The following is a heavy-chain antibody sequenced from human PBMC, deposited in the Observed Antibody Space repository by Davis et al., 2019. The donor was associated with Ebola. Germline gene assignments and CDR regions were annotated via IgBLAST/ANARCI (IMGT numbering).Heavy chain of an antibody. CDR2: IYSGGST. V-gene: IGHV3-66*01. D-gene: IGHD2-2*01. Sequence: GGSLRLSCAASGFTVSSNYMSWVRQAPGKGLEWVSVIYSGGSTYYADSMKGRFTISRDNSKNTLYLQMNSLRAEDTAVYYCARDEGYCSSTSCYYYYGMDVWGQGTTVTVSS. CDR1: GFTVSSNY. CDR3: ARDEGYCSSTSCYYYYGMDV. J-gene: IGHJ6*02.